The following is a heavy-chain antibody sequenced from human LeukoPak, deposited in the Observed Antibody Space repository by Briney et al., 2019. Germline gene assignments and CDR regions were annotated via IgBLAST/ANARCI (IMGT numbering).Heavy chain of an antibody. Sequence: PGGSLRLSCAASRFIFTNHGMHWVRQAPGKGLEWVAFTQYDGSNVYHADSVKGRFTISRDNSKNTLYLQMNSLRAEDTAVYYCARDGCSSTSCSFDYWGQGTLVTVSS. CDR1: RFIFTNHG. J-gene: IGHJ4*02. D-gene: IGHD2-2*01. V-gene: IGHV3-30*02. CDR2: TQYDGSNV. CDR3: ARDGCSSTSCSFDY.